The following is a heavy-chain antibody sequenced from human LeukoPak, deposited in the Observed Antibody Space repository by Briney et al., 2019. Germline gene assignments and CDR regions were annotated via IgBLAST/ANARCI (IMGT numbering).Heavy chain of an antibody. D-gene: IGHD6-13*01. CDR2: IIPIFGTA. CDR3: AREASAAGYFDY. CDR1: GGTFSSYA. J-gene: IGHJ4*02. V-gene: IGHV1-69*05. Sequence: SVKVSCKASGGTFSSYAISWVRQAPGQGLEWMGGIIPIFGTANYAQKFQGRVTITTDESTSTAYMELSSLRPEDTAVYYCAREASAAGYFDYWGQGTLVTVSS.